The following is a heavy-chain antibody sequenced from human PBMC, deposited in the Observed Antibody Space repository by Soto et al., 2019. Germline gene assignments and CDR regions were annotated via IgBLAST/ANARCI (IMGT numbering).Heavy chain of an antibody. V-gene: IGHV2-5*02. D-gene: IGHD5-12*01. CDR1: GFSLNTSGVG. Sequence: QITLKESGPTLVKPTQTLTLTCSFSGFSLNTSGVGVGWIRQAPGEALEWLGVIYWDDDQRYSPPLRSRLTITKDTSKNQVVLTMTNINPVDAGTYYCARRRIYNGYDSWGQGTLVTVSS. CDR2: IYWDDDQ. J-gene: IGHJ4*02. CDR3: ARRRIYNGYDS.